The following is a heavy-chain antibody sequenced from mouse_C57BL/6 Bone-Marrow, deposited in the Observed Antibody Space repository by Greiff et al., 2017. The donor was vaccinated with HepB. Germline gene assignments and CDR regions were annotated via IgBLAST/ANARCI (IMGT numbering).Heavy chain of an antibody. D-gene: IGHD1-1*01. V-gene: IGHV10-3*01. J-gene: IGHJ1*03. CDR3: VRADYGSSPYWYFDV. CDR2: IRSKSSNYAT. Sequence: EVQGVESGGGLVQPKGSLKLSCAASGFTFNTYAMHWVRQAPGKGLEWVARIRSKSSNYATYYADSVKDRFTISRDDSQSMLYLQMNNLKTEDTAMYYCVRADYGSSPYWYFDVWGTGTTVTVSS. CDR1: GFTFNTYA.